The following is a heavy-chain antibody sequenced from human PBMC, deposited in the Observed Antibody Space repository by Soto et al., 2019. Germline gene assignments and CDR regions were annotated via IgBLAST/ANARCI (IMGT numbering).Heavy chain of an antibody. CDR1: GYTFTSYD. CDR2: MNPNSGNT. V-gene: IGHV1-8*01. CDR3: ARKIPDTGGFDY. Sequence: GASVKVSCKASGYTFTSYDSNWVRQATGQGLEWMGWMNPNSGNTGYAQKFQGRVAMTRDTSIRTAYLQLSSLRSEDTAVYYCARKIPDTGGFDYWGQGILVTVSS. D-gene: IGHD2-8*02. J-gene: IGHJ4*02.